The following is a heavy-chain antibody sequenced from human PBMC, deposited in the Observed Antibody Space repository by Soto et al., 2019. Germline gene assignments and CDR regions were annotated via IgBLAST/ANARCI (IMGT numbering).Heavy chain of an antibody. CDR3: TRYLDF. Sequence: VQLVQSGAEVKKPGASVRVSCKASGFTFSTSWMDWVRQTPGKGLEWVANINQDGSEKNYVDSVKGRFTISRDNAKNSLFLQMSSLTAEDSGLYYCTRYLDFWGQGTLVTVSS. CDR2: INQDGSEK. V-gene: IGHV3-7*01. J-gene: IGHJ4*02. CDR1: GFTFSTSW.